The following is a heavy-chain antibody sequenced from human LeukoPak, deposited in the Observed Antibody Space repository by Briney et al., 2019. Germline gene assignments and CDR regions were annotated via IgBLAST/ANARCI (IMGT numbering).Heavy chain of an antibody. CDR1: GGSISRYY. J-gene: IGHJ4*02. V-gene: IGHV4-59*08. Sequence: PSETLSLTCTVSGGSISRYYWSWIRQPPGKGLEWIGYIYSSGSTNYNPSPKSRVTISVDTSKNQHSLKLRSVTAADTAVYFCARHSAYSSGWFHYWGQGTLSPSP. D-gene: IGHD6-19*01. CDR2: IYSSGST. CDR3: ARHSAYSSGWFHY.